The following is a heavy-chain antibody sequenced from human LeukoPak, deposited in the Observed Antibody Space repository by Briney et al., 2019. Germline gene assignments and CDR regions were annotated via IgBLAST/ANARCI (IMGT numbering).Heavy chain of an antibody. Sequence: GASVKVSCKVSGYTLTELSMHWVRQAPGKGLEWMGGFDPEDGETIYAQKFQGRVTMTEDTSTDTAYMELSSLRSEDTAVYYCATSPIRPLYYYGSGSYYPRFDYWGQGTLVTVSS. CDR2: FDPEDGET. CDR1: GYTLTELS. CDR3: ATSPIRPLYYYGSGSYYPRFDY. V-gene: IGHV1-24*01. J-gene: IGHJ4*02. D-gene: IGHD3-10*01.